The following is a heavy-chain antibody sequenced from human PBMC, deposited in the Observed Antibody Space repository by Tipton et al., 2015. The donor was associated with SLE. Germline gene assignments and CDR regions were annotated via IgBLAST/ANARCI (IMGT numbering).Heavy chain of an antibody. J-gene: IGHJ6*03. CDR3: AKHAPSYYYYMDV. CDR2: ISYDGSNK. CDR1: GFTFSSYG. V-gene: IGHV3-30-3*02. Sequence: SLRLSCAASGFTFSSYGMHWVRQAPGEGLEWVAVISYDGSNKYYADSVKGRFTISRDNSKNTLYLQMNSLRAEDTAVYYCAKHAPSYYYYMDVWGKGTTVTVSS.